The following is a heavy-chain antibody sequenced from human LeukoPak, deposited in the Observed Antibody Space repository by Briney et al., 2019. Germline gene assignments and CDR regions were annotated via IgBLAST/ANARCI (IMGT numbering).Heavy chain of an antibody. CDR2: IDHSGST. V-gene: IGHV4-34*01. CDR1: GGSFSGYY. J-gene: IGHJ4*02. D-gene: IGHD5-24*01. Sequence: SETLSLTCAVYGGSFSGYYWSWIRQPPGKGLEWIGEIDHSGSTNYNPSLKSRVTISVDTSKNQFSLKLSSVTAADTAVYFCARDRDYFEHWGQGTLVTVSS. CDR3: ARDRDYFEH.